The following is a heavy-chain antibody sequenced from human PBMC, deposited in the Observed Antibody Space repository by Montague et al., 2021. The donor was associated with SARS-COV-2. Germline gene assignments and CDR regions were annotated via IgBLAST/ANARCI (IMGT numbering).Heavy chain of an antibody. CDR3: ARGSCCSGGSCYSEWYHYYCYGIDV. Sequence: SETLSLTCAVSGGSFSGYYWSWIRQPPGKGLEWIGEINHSGSTNYNPSLKSRVTISVDTSKNQFSLKLSSVTAADTAVYYCARGSCCSGGSCYSEWYHYYCYGIDVWGQGTMVTVSS. CDR1: GGSFSGYY. D-gene: IGHD2-15*01. V-gene: IGHV4-34*01. CDR2: INHSGST. J-gene: IGHJ6*02.